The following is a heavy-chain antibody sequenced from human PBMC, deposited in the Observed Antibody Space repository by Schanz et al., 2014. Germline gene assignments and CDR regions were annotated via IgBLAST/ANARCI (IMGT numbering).Heavy chain of an antibody. D-gene: IGHD1-26*01. CDR1: GYTFTSYY. Sequence: QVQLVQSGSEVKKPGASVKVSCKSSGYTFTSYYMHWMRQAPGQGLEWMGWINPNTGGTKYAQKFQGRVTMTRDTAINTVYMELSRLTSYDTAVYYCARGVGASTYGPYYFDYWGQGTLVTVSS. CDR3: ARGVGASTYGPYYFDY. V-gene: IGHV1-2*02. CDR2: INPNTGGT. J-gene: IGHJ4*02.